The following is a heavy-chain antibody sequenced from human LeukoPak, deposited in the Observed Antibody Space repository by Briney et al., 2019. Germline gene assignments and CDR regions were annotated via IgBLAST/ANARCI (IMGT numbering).Heavy chain of an antibody. D-gene: IGHD3-22*01. V-gene: IGHV3-23*01. J-gene: IGHJ4*02. CDR2: ISGSGGST. Sequence: GGSLRLSCAASGFTFSSYGMSWVRQAPGKGLEWVSAISGSGGSTYYADSVKGRLTISRDNSKNTLYLQMNSLRAEDTAVYYCAKPDTAIIKGDSSGYYYNAGYFDYWGQGTLVTVSS. CDR1: GFTFSSYG. CDR3: AKPDTAIIKGDSSGYYYNAGYFDY.